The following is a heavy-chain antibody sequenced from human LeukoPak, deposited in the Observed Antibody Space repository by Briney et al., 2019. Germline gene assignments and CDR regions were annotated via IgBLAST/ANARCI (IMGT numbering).Heavy chain of an antibody. CDR1: GGSINGYF. J-gene: IGHJ4*02. Sequence: SETLSLTCTVSGGSINGYFWSWLRRPAGKGLEGIGRILTNGNTNYNPSRNRRVTMSMDTSRNQFSLKLRSVSAADTAVYYCARSSRVEPGTGYYFDSWGRGTLVTVSS. CDR3: ARSSRVEPGTGYYFDS. V-gene: IGHV4-4*07. D-gene: IGHD2-15*01. CDR2: ILTNGNT.